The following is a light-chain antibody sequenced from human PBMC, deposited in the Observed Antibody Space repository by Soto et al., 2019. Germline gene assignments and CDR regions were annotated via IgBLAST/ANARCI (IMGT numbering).Light chain of an antibody. CDR1: QSVSSSY. V-gene: IGKV3-20*01. J-gene: IGKJ1*01. CDR3: QQYGRSPLGT. Sequence: EIVLTQSPGTLSLSPGERVTLSCRASQSVSSSYLAWYQQKPGQAPRLLIYGASSRATGIPDRFSGSGSGTDSTLTISRLEPEDFAVYYCQQYGRSPLGTFGQGTRVEIK. CDR2: GAS.